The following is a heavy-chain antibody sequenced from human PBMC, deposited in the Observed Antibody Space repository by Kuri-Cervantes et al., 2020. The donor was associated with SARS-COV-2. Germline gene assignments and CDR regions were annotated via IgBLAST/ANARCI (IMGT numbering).Heavy chain of an antibody. J-gene: IGHJ4*02. V-gene: IGHV5-51*01. D-gene: IGHD4-17*01. CDR2: IYPGDSDT. CDR3: ASRGATVPAGNY. CDR1: GYSFTTYW. Sequence: KVSCKGSGYSFTTYWIGWVRQMPGKGLEWVGIIYPGDSDTRYSPSFQGQVTISADKSITTAYLQWSSLKASDTAIYYCASRGATVPAGNYWGQGTLVTVSS.